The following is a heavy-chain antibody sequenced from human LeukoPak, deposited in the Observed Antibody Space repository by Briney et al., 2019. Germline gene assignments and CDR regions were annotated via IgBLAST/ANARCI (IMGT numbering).Heavy chain of an antibody. D-gene: IGHD5-12*01. CDR1: GGSISSYY. CDR2: IYYSGST. J-gene: IGHJ5*02. V-gene: IGHV4-59*01. CDR3: ARVSGYSMNWFDP. Sequence: SETLSLTCTVSGGSISSYYWSWIRQPPGKGLEWIGYIYYSGSTNYNPSLKSRVTISVDTSKNQFSLKLSSVTAADTAVYYCARVSGYSMNWFDPWGQGTLVTVSS.